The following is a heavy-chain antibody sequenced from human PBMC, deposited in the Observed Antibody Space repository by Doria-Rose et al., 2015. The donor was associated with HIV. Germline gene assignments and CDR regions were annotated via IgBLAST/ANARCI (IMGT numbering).Heavy chain of an antibody. V-gene: IGHV4-59*01. D-gene: IGHD6-13*01. J-gene: IGHJ5*02. CDR3: ARQGRQLVKRGDWFDP. Sequence: VQLQESGPGLVKPSETLSLTCNVSGGPIGSYYWNWIRQSPEKGLEWIGYIYDGGTTKYNPSLKSRVTISVDPSKNQFSLRLTSVTAADTAVYYCARQGRQLVKRGDWFDPWGQGNPVTVSS. CDR1: GGPIGSYY. CDR2: IYDGGTT.